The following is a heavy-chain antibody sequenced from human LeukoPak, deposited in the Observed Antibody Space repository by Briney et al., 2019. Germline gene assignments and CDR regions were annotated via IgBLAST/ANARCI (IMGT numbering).Heavy chain of an antibody. J-gene: IGHJ1*01. CDR1: GYTFTSYY. CDR3: ARAASSSWITEYFQH. Sequence: ASVKVSCKASGYTFTSYYMHWVRQAPGQGLEWMGIINPSGGSTSYAQKFQGRVTMTRDTSMSTVYMELSSLRSEDTAVYYCARAASSSWITEYFQHWGQGTPVTVSS. D-gene: IGHD6-13*01. CDR2: INPSGGST. V-gene: IGHV1-46*01.